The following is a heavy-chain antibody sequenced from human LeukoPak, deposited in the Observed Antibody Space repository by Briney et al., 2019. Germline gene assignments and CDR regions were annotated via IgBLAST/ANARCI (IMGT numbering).Heavy chain of an antibody. Sequence: ASVKVSCKTSGYTFTGYYIHWVRQAPGQGLEWMGWINPNTGGTNYAQKFQGRVTMTSDTSISTAYMGLSSLKSDDTAMYYCARAPMIVVVFPPRLDFWGQGTLVTVSS. V-gene: IGHV1-2*02. CDR1: GYTFTGYY. CDR3: ARAPMIVVVFPPRLDF. J-gene: IGHJ4*02. D-gene: IGHD3-22*01. CDR2: INPNTGGT.